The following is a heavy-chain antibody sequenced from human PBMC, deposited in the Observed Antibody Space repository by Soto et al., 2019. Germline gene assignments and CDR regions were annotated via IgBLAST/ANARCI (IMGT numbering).Heavy chain of an antibody. CDR1: GDTFNRYT. V-gene: IGHV1-69*02. Sequence: QVQLVQSGAEVKKPGSSVKVSCKAFGDTFNRYTISWVRQAPGQGLEWMGRAIPGLEVANYAQRFQGRVSMTADISTSKVSMELSSLTSEDTAVYYWARAGGYNSYGLDVWGQGTTVIVSS. D-gene: IGHD5-12*01. J-gene: IGHJ6*01. CDR2: AIPGLEVA. CDR3: ARAGGYNSYGLDV.